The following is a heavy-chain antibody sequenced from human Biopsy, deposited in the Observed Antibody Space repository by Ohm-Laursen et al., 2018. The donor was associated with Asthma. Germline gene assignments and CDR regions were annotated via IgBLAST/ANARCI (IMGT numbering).Heavy chain of an antibody. V-gene: IGHV1-3*01. Sequence: ASVTVSCQVSGYTFIHFAIHWVRQAPGQRLEWMGWINAGDGNTKYSQKFQGRVTITRDTSASTAYMDLRSLRSEDTAMYYCARTYYDFLTGQVNDAFALWGQGTMVTVSS. CDR2: INAGDGNT. CDR3: ARTYYDFLTGQVNDAFAL. D-gene: IGHD3-9*01. CDR1: GYTFIHFA. J-gene: IGHJ3*01.